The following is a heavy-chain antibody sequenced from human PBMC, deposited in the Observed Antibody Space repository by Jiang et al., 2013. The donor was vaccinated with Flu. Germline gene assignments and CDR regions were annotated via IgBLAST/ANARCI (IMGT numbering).Heavy chain of an antibody. J-gene: IGHJ4*02. V-gene: IGHV4-39*01. Sequence: GPGLVKPSETLSLTCTVSGGSISSGTYYWGWIRRPPGKGLEWIGSISYGATTHYNPSFKSRVTISVDTSRNQFSLRLSSVTAADTAVYFCARHKTIFGDLYYFDYWGQGTLVPVSS. CDR1: GGSISSGTYY. CDR2: ISYGATT. CDR3: ARHKTIFGDLYYFDY. D-gene: IGHD3-10*02.